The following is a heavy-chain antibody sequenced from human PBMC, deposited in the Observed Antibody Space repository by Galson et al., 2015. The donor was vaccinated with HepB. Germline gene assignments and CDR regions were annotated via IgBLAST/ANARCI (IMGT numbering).Heavy chain of an antibody. J-gene: IGHJ6*02. D-gene: IGHD3-16*01. Sequence: TLSLTCTVAGGSIGSGGYYWSWIRQHPGKGLEWIGYIYYSGSTYYNPSLKSRVTISVDTSKNQFSLKLSSVTAADTAVYYCARGGLEMVTFYYYYGMDIWGQGTTVTVSS. CDR1: GGSIGSGGYY. CDR2: IYYSGST. CDR3: ARGGLEMVTFYYYYGMDI. V-gene: IGHV4-31*03.